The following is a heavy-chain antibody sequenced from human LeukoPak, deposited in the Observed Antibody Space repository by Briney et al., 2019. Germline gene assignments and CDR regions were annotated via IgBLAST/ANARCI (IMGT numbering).Heavy chain of an antibody. D-gene: IGHD6-13*01. CDR1: GFTFSSYA. CDR3: ARPGIAAAGYYYYYYGMDV. J-gene: IGHJ6*02. CDR2: ISYDGSNK. V-gene: IGHV3-30-3*01. Sequence: GRSLRLSCAASGFTFSSYAMHWVRQAPGKGLEWVAVISYDGSNKYYADSVKGRFTISRDNSKNTLYLQMNSLRAEDTAVYYCARPGIAAAGYYYYYYGMDVWGQGTTVTVSS.